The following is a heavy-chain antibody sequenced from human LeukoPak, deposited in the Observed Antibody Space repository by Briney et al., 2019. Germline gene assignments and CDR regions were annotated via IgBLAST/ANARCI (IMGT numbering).Heavy chain of an antibody. V-gene: IGHV1-2*02. CDR3: ARHKRDRVYEVDY. D-gene: IGHD5/OR15-5a*01. CDR1: GYTFTGYY. J-gene: IGHJ4*02. CDR2: INPNSGGT. Sequence: GASVKVSCKASGYTFTGYYMHWVRQAPGQGLEWMGWINPNSGGTNYAQKFQGRVTMTRDTSISTAYMELSRLRSGDTAVYYCARHKRDRVYEVDYWGQGTLVTVSS.